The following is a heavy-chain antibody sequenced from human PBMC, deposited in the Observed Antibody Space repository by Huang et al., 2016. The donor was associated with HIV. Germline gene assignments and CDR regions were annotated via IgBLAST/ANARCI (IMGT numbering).Heavy chain of an antibody. D-gene: IGHD6-19*01. CDR2: IWYDGSNK. J-gene: IGHJ1*01. V-gene: IGHV3-33*08. Sequence: QVQLVESGGGVVQPGRSLRLSCAASGVTFSSYGMHWVRQAPGKGLEWVAVIWYDGSNKYYADSVKGRFTISRDNSKNTLYLQMNSLKTEDTAVYYCALKGDSSGWEYFRHWGQGTLVTVSS. CDR1: GVTFSSYG. CDR3: ALKGDSSGWEYFRH.